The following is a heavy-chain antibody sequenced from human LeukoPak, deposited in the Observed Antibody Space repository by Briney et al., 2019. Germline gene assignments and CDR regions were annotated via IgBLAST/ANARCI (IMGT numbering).Heavy chain of an antibody. CDR2: IYYSGTT. Sequence: SETLSLTCTVSGGSISSNNYYWGWIRQPPGKGLEWIGSIYYSGTTNYNPSLKSRVSMSVDTSKNQFSLKLSSVTAADTAVYYCARAADGYNFGFDYWGQGTLVTVSS. V-gene: IGHV4-39*07. D-gene: IGHD5-24*01. J-gene: IGHJ4*02. CDR3: ARAADGYNFGFDY. CDR1: GGSISSNNYY.